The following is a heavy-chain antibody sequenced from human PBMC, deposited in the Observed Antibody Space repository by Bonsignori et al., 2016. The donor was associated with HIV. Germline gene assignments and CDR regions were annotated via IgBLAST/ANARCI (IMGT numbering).Heavy chain of an antibody. CDR2: IIPIFGTA. J-gene: IGHJ6*03. CDR1: GGTFSSYA. V-gene: IGHV1-69*13. D-gene: IGHD6-13*01. Sequence: SVKVSCKASGGTFSSYAIQAGCDRPLDKGLSRMGGIIPIFGTANYAQKFQGRVTITADESTSTAYMELSSLRSEDTAVYYCARDLRIAAAGPGYYYYMDVWGKGTTVTVSS. CDR3: ARDLRIAAAGPGYYYYMDV.